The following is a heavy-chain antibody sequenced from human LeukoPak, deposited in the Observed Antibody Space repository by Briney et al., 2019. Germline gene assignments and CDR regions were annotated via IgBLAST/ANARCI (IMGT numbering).Heavy chain of an antibody. Sequence: PEGSLRLSCAASGFTFSSYAMHWVRQAPGKGLEWVAVISYDGSNKYYADSVKGRFTISRDNSKNTLYLQMNSLRAEDTAVYYCARGWLAALLLFDYWGQGTLVTVSS. V-gene: IGHV3-30-3*01. CDR2: ISYDGSNK. CDR1: GFTFSSYA. J-gene: IGHJ4*02. CDR3: ARGWLAALLLFDY. D-gene: IGHD6-6*01.